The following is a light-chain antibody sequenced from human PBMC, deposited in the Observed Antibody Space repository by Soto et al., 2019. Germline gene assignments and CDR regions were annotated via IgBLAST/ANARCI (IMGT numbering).Light chain of an antibody. Sequence: DIQMTQSPSSLSASVGARVAITCRASQRISRYLNWYQQKPGKAPNLLISAASTLQSGVPSRFSGSGFDSDFTLTITSLQPEDVATYYCQQSFNTPRTCGQGTKVEIK. J-gene: IGKJ2*02. CDR2: AAS. CDR1: QRISRY. V-gene: IGKV1-39*01. CDR3: QQSFNTPRT.